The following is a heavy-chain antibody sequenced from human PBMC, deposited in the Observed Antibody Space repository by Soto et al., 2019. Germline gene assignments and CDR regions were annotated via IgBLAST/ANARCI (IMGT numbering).Heavy chain of an antibody. J-gene: IGHJ4*02. CDR2: IIPIFGTA. D-gene: IGHD3-22*01. CDR1: GGTFSSYA. Sequence: QVQLVQSGSEVKKPGSSVKVSCKASGGTFSSYAISWVRQAPGQGLEWMGGIIPIFGTANYAQKFQGRVTITAEESTNTAYMELSSLRSEETAVYYCARCGGEGYYDSSGYYFDYWGQGPLVTVSS. CDR3: ARCGGEGYYDSSGYYFDY. V-gene: IGHV1-69*01.